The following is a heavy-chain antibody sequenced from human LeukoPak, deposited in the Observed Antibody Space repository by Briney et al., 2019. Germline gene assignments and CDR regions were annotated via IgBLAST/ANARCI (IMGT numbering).Heavy chain of an antibody. CDR3: ARGPH. Sequence: PGGSLRLSCAASGITVSRNYMSWVRQAPGKGLEWVSIIYSGGDTYYADSVKGRLTISRDNAKNSLYLQMNSLRAEDTAVYYCARGPHWGQGTLVTVSS. V-gene: IGHV3-66*01. J-gene: IGHJ4*02. CDR2: IYSGGDT. CDR1: GITVSRNY.